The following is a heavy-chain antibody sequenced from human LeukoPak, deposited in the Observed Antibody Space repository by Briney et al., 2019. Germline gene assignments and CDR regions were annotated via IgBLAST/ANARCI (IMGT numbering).Heavy chain of an antibody. Sequence: GGSLRLSRAAPGFTLRRGRGHWVRQTPGEGLGWVSHISDDGSITTYADSVQGRFTISRDNAKSTVFLQMNSLRVEDTAVYFCVRRYYEYNVYDRHFDFWGQGILVTVSS. D-gene: IGHD5/OR15-5a*01. CDR1: GFTLRRGR. J-gene: IGHJ4*02. CDR3: VRRYYEYNVYDRHFDF. V-gene: IGHV3-74*03. CDR2: ISDDGSIT.